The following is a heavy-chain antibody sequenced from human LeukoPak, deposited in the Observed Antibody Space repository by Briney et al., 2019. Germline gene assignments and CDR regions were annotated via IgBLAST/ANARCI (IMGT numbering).Heavy chain of an antibody. D-gene: IGHD1-1*01. Sequence: PGGSLRLSCTASEFSVKYNYMAWVRQASGKGLEWVSLLYSAGSTNYADSVKGRFTISRDDSKNTVCLQMNSLRAEDTAVYYCARWTNFHAFDIWGQGTLVTVSS. J-gene: IGHJ3*02. CDR2: LYSAGST. CDR1: EFSVKYNY. V-gene: IGHV3-53*01. CDR3: ARWTNFHAFDI.